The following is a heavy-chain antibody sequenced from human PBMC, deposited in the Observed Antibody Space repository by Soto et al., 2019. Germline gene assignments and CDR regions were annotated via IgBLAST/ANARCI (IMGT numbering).Heavy chain of an antibody. V-gene: IGHV6-1*01. J-gene: IGHJ6*02. Sequence: SQTLSLTCAISGDSVSSNSAAWNWIRQSPSRGLEWLGRTYYRSKWYNDYAVSVKSRITINPDTSKNQFSLQLNSVTPEDTAVYYCARYDSSGYYWPYYYYGMDVWGQGTTVTVSS. CDR1: GDSVSSNSAA. CDR3: ARYDSSGYYWPYYYYGMDV. CDR2: TYYRSKWYN. D-gene: IGHD3-22*01.